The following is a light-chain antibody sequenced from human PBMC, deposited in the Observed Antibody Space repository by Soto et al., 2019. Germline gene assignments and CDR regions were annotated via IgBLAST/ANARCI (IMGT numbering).Light chain of an antibody. V-gene: IGKV3-11*01. CDR1: QTVSRS. Sequence: EIVLTQSPATLSLSPGERATLSCRASQTVSRSLAWYQQKPGQAPRLLIYDASNRATGIPARFSGSGSGTDFTLTISSLESDDFAVYYCQQRGSFGGGTKVDIK. J-gene: IGKJ4*01. CDR3: QQRGS. CDR2: DAS.